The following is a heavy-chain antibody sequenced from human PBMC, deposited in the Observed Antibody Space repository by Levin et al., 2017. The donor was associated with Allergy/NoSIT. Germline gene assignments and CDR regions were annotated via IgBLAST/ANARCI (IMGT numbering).Heavy chain of an antibody. CDR2: IYYSGST. CDR3: ARHERGYSYGFHY. Sequence: SETLSLTCTVSGGSISSSSYYWGWIRQPPGTGLEWIGSIYYSGSTYYNPSLKSRVTISVDTSKNQFSLKLSSVTAADTAVYYCARHERGYSYGFHYWGQGTLVTVSS. CDR1: GGSISSSSYY. D-gene: IGHD5-18*01. V-gene: IGHV4-39*01. J-gene: IGHJ4*02.